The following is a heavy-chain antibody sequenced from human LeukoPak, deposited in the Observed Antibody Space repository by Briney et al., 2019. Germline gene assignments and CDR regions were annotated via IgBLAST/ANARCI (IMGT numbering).Heavy chain of an antibody. V-gene: IGHV1-8*03. D-gene: IGHD3-3*01. CDR2: MKPNSGNT. CDR1: GYTFTSYD. CDR3: ARGPLQYYDFWSGYYSNNWFDL. J-gene: IGHJ5*02. Sequence: ASVKVSCKASGYTFTSYDINWVRQAAGQGLEWMGWMKPNSGNTVYAKKFQGRVTITRNTSIRTAYMEMSRLRSEDTAVYYCARGPLQYYDFWSGYYSNNWFDLWGQGTLVTVSS.